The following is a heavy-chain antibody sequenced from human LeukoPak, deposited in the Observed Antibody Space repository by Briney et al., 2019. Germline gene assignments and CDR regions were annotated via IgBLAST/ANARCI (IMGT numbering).Heavy chain of an antibody. CDR3: ARARYCSSTSCYNYYYGMDV. J-gene: IGHJ6*02. V-gene: IGHV4-4*02. CDR1: GGSISSSNW. Sequence: SETLSLTCAVSGGSISSSNWWSWVRQPPGKGLEWIGEIYHSGSTNYNPSLKSRVTISVDKSKNQFSLKLSSVTAADPAVYYCARARYCSSTSCYNYYYGMDVWGQGTTVTVSS. D-gene: IGHD2-2*02. CDR2: IYHSGST.